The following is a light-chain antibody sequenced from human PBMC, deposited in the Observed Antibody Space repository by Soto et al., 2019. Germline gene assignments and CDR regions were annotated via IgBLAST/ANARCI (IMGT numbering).Light chain of an antibody. CDR2: DVS. V-gene: IGLV2-14*01. CDR3: SSYTSSSTLV. J-gene: IGLJ3*02. Sequence: QSVLTQPASVSGSPGHSITISCTGTSSDVGGYHYVSWYQQHPGKAPKLMIYDVSNRPSGVSNRFSGSKSGNTASLTISALQAEDEDDYYCSSYTSSSTLVFGGGTKLTFL. CDR1: SSDVGGYHY.